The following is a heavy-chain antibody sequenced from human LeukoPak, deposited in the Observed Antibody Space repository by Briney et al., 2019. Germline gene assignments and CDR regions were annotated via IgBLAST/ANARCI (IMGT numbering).Heavy chain of an antibody. J-gene: IGHJ4*02. CDR2: ISYDGSNK. D-gene: IGHD3-16*02. Sequence: GGSLRLSCAASGFTFSSYGMHWVGQAPGKGLEWVAVISYDGSNKYYADSVKGRFTISRDNSKNTLYLQMNSLRAEDTAVYYCAKDRYTHTIEYYFDYWGQGTLVTVSS. CDR3: AKDRYTHTIEYYFDY. V-gene: IGHV3-30*18. CDR1: GFTFSSYG.